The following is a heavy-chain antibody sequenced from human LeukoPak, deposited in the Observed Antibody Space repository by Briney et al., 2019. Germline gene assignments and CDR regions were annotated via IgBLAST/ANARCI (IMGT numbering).Heavy chain of an antibody. CDR3: SRDPRNLDY. CDR2: ISGTDI. J-gene: IGHJ4*02. D-gene: IGHD1-14*01. V-gene: IGHV3-11*01. Sequence: GGSLRLSCTASGFTFGDYAMSWFRQAPGKGLESVSYISGTDISYADSVKGRFTISRDNAKNSLYLQMNSLRAEDTAVYYCSRDPRNLDYWGQGTLVTVSS. CDR1: GFTFGDYA.